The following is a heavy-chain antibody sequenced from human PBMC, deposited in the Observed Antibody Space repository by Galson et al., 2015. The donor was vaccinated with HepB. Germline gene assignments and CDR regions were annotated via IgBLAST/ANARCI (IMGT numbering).Heavy chain of an antibody. D-gene: IGHD3-22*01. J-gene: IGHJ3*02. CDR1: GFTFSSYG. CDR3: ARSLYEHYERVVVLRLFDI. Sequence: SLRLSCAASGFTFSSYGMHWVRQAPGKGLEWVAIIWYDGSNEYYAGSVRGRFTISRDNSKNTLYLQMNSLRAEDTAIYYCARSLYEHYERVVVLRLFDIWGQGTKVTVSS. V-gene: IGHV3-33*01. CDR2: IWYDGSNE.